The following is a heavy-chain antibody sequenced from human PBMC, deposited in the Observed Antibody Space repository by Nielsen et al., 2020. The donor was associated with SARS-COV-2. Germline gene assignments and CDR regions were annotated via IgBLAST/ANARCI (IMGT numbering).Heavy chain of an antibody. J-gene: IGHJ4*02. CDR3: ARAFEELGYCSSTSCLFDY. D-gene: IGHD2-2*01. Sequence: KGRFTISRDNAKNTLYLQMNSLRAEDTAVYYCARAFEELGYCSSTSCLFDYWGQGTLVTVSS. V-gene: IGHV3-74*01.